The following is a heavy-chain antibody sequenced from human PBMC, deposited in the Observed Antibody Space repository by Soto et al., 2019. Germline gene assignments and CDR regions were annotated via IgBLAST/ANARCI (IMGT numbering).Heavy chain of an antibody. Sequence: QVQLQESGPGLVKPSDTLSLTCAVSGYSISSSNWWGWIRQPPGKGLEWIGYIYYSGTTYYNPSLKSRVTMSVDTSKNQFSLTLTSVTAVATAVYYCARREIQGPIDYWGQGTLVTVSS. CDR3: ARREIQGPIDY. V-gene: IGHV4-28*01. J-gene: IGHJ4*02. CDR2: IYYSGTT. D-gene: IGHD1-26*01. CDR1: GYSISSSNW.